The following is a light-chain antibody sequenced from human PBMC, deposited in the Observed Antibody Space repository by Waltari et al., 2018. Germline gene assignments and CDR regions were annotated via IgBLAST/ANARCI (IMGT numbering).Light chain of an antibody. CDR3: QAWDNSTVV. CDR1: KLGDTY. V-gene: IGLV3-1*01. CDR2: QDE. J-gene: IGLJ2*01. Sequence: SYELTQPPSVSVSPGQTASIHCSGDKLGDTYASWYQQKPGQSPVLVIYQDEKRPSGIPERFSGSNAGDTATLAIGGTQATDEADYFFQAWDNSTVVFGGGTKLTVL.